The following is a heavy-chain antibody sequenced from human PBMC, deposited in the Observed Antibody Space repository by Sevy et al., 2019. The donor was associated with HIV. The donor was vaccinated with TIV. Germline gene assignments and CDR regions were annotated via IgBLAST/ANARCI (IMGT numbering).Heavy chain of an antibody. CDR1: GFTFSSYV. Sequence: GGSLRLSCTSSGFTFSSYVMNWVRQAPGKGLEWVSTISHSGDSTYYADSVKGRFTISRDNSENTLYLQMNSLRAEDTALYYCAGRKVGDFWSGSIRGPWAGGPVFDYWGQGTLVTVSS. V-gene: IGHV3-23*01. J-gene: IGHJ4*02. CDR3: AGRKVGDFWSGSIRGPWAGGPVFDY. CDR2: ISHSGDST. D-gene: IGHD3-3*01.